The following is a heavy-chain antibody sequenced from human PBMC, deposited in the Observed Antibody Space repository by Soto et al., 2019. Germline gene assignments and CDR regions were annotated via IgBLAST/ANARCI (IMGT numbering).Heavy chain of an antibody. J-gene: IGHJ4*02. D-gene: IGHD2-15*01. CDR3: EKGTDCSGGSCYSPLSY. CDR2: ISDSGGST. Sequence: EVQLLESGGGLVQPGGSLRLSCAASGFTFSSYAMNWVRQAPGKGLELVSAISDSGGSTYYADSVNADSVKGRFTISRDNSKNTLYLQMNNLRADDTAIDYCEKGTDCSGGSCYSPLSYWGQEPLVTVSS. CDR1: GFTFSSYA. V-gene: IGHV3-23*01.